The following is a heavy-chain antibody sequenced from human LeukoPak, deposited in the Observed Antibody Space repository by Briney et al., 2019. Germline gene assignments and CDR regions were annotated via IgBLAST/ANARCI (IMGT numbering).Heavy chain of an antibody. CDR1: GDTFSDTY. CDR3: ARFLRGNSLDY. V-gene: IGHV5-51*01. D-gene: IGHD1-7*01. CDR2: VYHDGSDT. Sequence: GESLKISCQASGDTFSDTYIAWVRQMAGKGLEWMGIVYHDGSDTRYSPSFQGQVTISVDQSISTAYLQWTSLKTSGTAMYYCARFLRGNSLDYWGQGTLVTVSS. J-gene: IGHJ4*02.